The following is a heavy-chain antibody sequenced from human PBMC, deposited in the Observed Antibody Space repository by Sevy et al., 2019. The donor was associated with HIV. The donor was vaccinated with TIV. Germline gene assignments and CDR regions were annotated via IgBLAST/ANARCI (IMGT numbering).Heavy chain of an antibody. D-gene: IGHD5-18*01. V-gene: IGHV3-11*06. Sequence: GGSLRLSCTAPGFTFSDYYMSWIRQAPGKGLEWVSYISTSSSYTSYPDSVKGQFTISRDNAKNSLYLQMNSLRVEDTAVYYCARVRYNYGQKYFDYWGQGTLVTVSS. J-gene: IGHJ4*02. CDR3: ARVRYNYGQKYFDY. CDR1: GFTFSDYY. CDR2: ISTSSSYT.